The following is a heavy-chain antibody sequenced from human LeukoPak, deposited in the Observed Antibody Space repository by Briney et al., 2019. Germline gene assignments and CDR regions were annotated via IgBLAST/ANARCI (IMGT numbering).Heavy chain of an antibody. CDR2: IYYSGST. J-gene: IGHJ4*02. CDR1: GGSISSYY. Sequence: SETLSLTCTVSGGSISSYYWSWIRQPPGKGLEWIGYIYYSGSTNYNPSLKSRVTISVDTSKNQFSLKLSSVTAADTAVYYCVRESLSSPAAGCWGQGTLVTVSS. D-gene: IGHD6-13*01. V-gene: IGHV4-59*12. CDR3: VRESLSSPAAGC.